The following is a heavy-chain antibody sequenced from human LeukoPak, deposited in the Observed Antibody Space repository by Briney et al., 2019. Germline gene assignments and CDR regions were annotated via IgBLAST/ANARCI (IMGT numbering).Heavy chain of an antibody. V-gene: IGHV1-24*01. CDR1: GHTLSES. D-gene: IGHD3-3*01. J-gene: IGHJ4*02. CDR3: TMKLRFLEWLPPGDY. Sequence: GASVKVSCKVSGHTLSESMDWMRQAPGKDLEWVGNFVPEHGETRYAQKFQGRVTMTKDTSTETVYMELSSLKSDDTAIYYCTMKLRFLEWLPPGDYWGQGSLVTVSS. CDR2: FVPEHGET.